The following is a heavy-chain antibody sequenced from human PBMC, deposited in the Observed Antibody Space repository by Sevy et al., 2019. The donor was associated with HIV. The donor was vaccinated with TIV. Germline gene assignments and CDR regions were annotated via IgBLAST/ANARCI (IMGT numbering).Heavy chain of an antibody. CDR2: INHSGST. D-gene: IGHD2-2*01. J-gene: IGHJ6*02. Sequence: SETLSLTCAVYGGSFSGYYWSWIRQPPGKGLEWIGEINHSGSTNYNPSLKSRVTISADTSKNQFSLKLSSVTAADTAVYYCARGEGYCSSTSCYYYYGMDVWGQGTTVTVSS. V-gene: IGHV4-34*01. CDR1: GGSFSGYY. CDR3: ARGEGYCSSTSCYYYYGMDV.